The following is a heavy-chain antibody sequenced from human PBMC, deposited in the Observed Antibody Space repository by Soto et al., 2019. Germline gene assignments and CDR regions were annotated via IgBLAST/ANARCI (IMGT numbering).Heavy chain of an antibody. V-gene: IGHV6-1*01. D-gene: IGHD3-10*01. Sequence: SQTLSLTCAISGDSVSSNSATWNWIRQSPSRGLQWLGRTYYRSKWFHDYAVSVESRITINPDTSKNQFSPQLISVTPEDTAVYYCARSITGSAYFDYWGQGTLVTVSS. CDR2: TYYRSKWFH. J-gene: IGHJ4*02. CDR1: GDSVSSNSAT. CDR3: ARSITGSAYFDY.